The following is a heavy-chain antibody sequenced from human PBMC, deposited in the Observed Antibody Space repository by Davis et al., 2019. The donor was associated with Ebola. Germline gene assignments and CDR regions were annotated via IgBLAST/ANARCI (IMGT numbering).Heavy chain of an antibody. J-gene: IGHJ4*02. CDR2: INHSGST. V-gene: IGHV4-34*01. CDR3: ARYRYSNYVDY. CDR1: VGSFSGYY. D-gene: IGHD4-11*01. Sequence: SETLSLTCAVYVGSFSGYYWSWIRQPPGEGLEWIGEINHSGSTNYNPSLMSRVTISADTSKNQFSLKLSSVTAADTAVYYCARYRYSNYVDYWGQGTLVTVSS.